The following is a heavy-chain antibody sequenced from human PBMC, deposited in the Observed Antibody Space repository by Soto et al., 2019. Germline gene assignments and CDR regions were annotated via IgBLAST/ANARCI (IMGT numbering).Heavy chain of an antibody. Sequence: PWGSLRLSCTCSGFTFSSSTMTWVRQGPGKGLEWVSSISSSSSYIYFADSLKGRFTISRDNAKNSLYLQMNSLRAEDTAVYYCARDIGEMSAVWGQGTQVTVSS. CDR1: GFTFSSST. J-gene: IGHJ4*02. V-gene: IGHV3-21*06. CDR2: ISSSSSYI. D-gene: IGHD3-10*01. CDR3: ARDIGEMSAV.